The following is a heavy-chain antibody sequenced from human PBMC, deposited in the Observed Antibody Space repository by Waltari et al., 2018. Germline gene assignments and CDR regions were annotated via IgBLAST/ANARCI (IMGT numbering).Heavy chain of an antibody. CDR1: GFTFSSYA. Sequence: EVQLVESGGGLVQPGGSLRLSCAASGFTFSSYAMPWVRQATGKGLEWVSAIGTAGDTYYPGSGKGRFTISRENAKNSLYLQMNSLRAGDTAVYYCARSTYGDWYFDLWGRGTLVTVSS. D-gene: IGHD4-17*01. CDR3: ARSTYGDWYFDL. CDR2: IGTAGDT. V-gene: IGHV3-13*01. J-gene: IGHJ2*01.